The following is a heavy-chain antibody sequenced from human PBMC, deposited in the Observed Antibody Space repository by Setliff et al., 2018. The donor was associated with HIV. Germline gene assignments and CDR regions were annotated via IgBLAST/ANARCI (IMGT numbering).Heavy chain of an antibody. J-gene: IGHJ4*02. D-gene: IGHD3-22*01. V-gene: IGHV1-8*01. CDR2: MNPNSGNT. Sequence: ASVKVSCKASGYTFPSYDINWVRQATGQGLEWMGWMNPNSGNTGYAQKFQGRLTMTRDTSISTVNMELSSLRSEDTAVYYCARESNTYYYDSSGYYYDYWGQGTLVTVSS. CDR3: ARESNTYYYDSSGYYYDY. CDR1: GYTFPSYD.